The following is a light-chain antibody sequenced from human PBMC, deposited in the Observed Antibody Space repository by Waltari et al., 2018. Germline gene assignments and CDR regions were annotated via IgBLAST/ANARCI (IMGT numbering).Light chain of an antibody. V-gene: IGKV1-16*02. CDR1: QDINNF. CDR3: QQYNSYPIT. Sequence: DIQMTQSPSSLSASVGDRVIITCRASQDINNFLAWFQQKQGKAPKSLIYAESSLQSGVPSKFSGSGSGTDFTLTISSLQPEDFATYYCQQYNSYPITFGPGTKLDIK. J-gene: IGKJ3*01. CDR2: AES.